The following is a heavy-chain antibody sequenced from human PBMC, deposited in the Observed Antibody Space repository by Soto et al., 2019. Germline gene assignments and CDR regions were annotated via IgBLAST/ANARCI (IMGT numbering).Heavy chain of an antibody. V-gene: IGHV3-48*04. CDR3: ARGYYDVWSGYYISPYGMDV. J-gene: IGHJ6*02. Sequence: GGSLRLSCAASGFTFSSYAMSWVRQAPGKGLEWVSYISSRGSSIYYADSVKGRFTISRDNAKNSLYLQMNGLRAEDTAVYYCARGYYDVWSGYYISPYGMDVWGQGTTVTVSS. CDR2: ISSRGSSI. CDR1: GFTFSSYA. D-gene: IGHD3-3*01.